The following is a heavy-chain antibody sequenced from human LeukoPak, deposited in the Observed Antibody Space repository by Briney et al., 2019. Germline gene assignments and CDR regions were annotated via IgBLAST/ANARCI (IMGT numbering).Heavy chain of an antibody. CDR2: IYTSGST. V-gene: IGHV4-4*07. D-gene: IGHD6-13*01. Sequence: SETLSLTCTVSGGSISSYYWSWIRQPAGKGLEWIGRIYTSGSTNYNPSLKSRVTMSVDTSKNQFSLKLSSVTAADTAVYYCARHHSSSWYPNWFDPWGQGTLVTVSS. J-gene: IGHJ5*02. CDR1: GGSISSYY. CDR3: ARHHSSSWYPNWFDP.